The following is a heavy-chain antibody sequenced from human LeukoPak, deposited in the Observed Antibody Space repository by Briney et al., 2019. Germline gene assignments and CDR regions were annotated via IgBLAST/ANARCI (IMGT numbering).Heavy chain of an antibody. Sequence: GGSLRLSCVASGFTYSGSAMHWVRQASGKGLEWVGRIRSKANSYATAYAASVKGRFTISRDDSKNTAYLQMNSLKTEDTAVCYCTRGFYDVIDYWGQGTLVTVSS. V-gene: IGHV3-73*01. D-gene: IGHD5/OR15-5a*01. CDR2: IRSKANSYAT. J-gene: IGHJ4*02. CDR1: GFTYSGSA. CDR3: TRGFYDVIDY.